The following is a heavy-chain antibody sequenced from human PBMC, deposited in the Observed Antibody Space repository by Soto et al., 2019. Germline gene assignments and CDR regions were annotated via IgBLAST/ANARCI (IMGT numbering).Heavy chain of an antibody. D-gene: IGHD3-22*01. CDR2: INPSGGSL. V-gene: IGHV1-46*01. Sequence: QVQLVQSGAEVKKPGASVKVSCKASGYTFSRYYMHWVRQAPGQGLEWMGIINPSGGSLSYAQKFQGRVTMTRDTSTSTVYMELSSLRSEDTAVYYCAREGTYYYDSSGSRGGAFDIWGQGTMVTVSS. J-gene: IGHJ3*02. CDR1: GYTFSRYY. CDR3: AREGTYYYDSSGSRGGAFDI.